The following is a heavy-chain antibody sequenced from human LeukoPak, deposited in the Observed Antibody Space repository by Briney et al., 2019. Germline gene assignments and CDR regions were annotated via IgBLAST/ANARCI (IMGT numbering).Heavy chain of an antibody. CDR3: ARSSLLWFGDNNWFDP. J-gene: IGHJ5*02. D-gene: IGHD3-10*01. V-gene: IGHV4-31*03. CDR1: GGSISSGGYY. CDR2: IYYSGST. Sequence: SETLSLTCTVSGGSISSGGYYWSWIRQHPGKGLEWIGYIYYSGSTYYNPSLKSRVTISVDTSKNQFSLKLSSVTAADTAVYYCARSSLLWFGDNNWFDPWGQGTLVAVSS.